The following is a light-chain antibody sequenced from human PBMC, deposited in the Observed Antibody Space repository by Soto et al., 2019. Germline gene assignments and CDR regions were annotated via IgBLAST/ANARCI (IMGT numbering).Light chain of an antibody. J-gene: IGKJ1*01. CDR3: QQYNSYWT. CDR1: QTISNW. V-gene: IGKV1-5*01. CDR2: DAS. Sequence: ESPMTQSPSTLYACVGDRVTIXCRASQTISNWLLWYQVRAGQAPKRLMHDASSLESAVTSRFSGSACGTEFTITISSLQPDDLATYQCQQYNSYWTFGQGTKVDIK.